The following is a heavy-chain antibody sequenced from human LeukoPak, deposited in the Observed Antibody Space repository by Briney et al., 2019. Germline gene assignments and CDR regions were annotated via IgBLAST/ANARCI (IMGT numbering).Heavy chain of an antibody. V-gene: IGHV3-33*01. D-gene: IGHD6-19*01. CDR1: GFTFSDYG. J-gene: IGHJ4*02. CDR2: IWYDGSNK. CDR3: AREKQKYSSGWYCLDY. Sequence: GGSLRLSCAVFGFTFSDYGMHWVRQAPGKGLEWVAVIWYDGSNKYYGDSVKGRFTISRDNSKNTLYLQMNSLRAEDTGVYYCAREKQKYSSGWYCLDYWGQGTLVTVSS.